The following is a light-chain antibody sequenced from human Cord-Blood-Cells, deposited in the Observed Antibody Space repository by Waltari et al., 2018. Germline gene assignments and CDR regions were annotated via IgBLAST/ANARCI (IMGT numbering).Light chain of an antibody. Sequence: PGERATLSCRASQSVSSYLAWYQQKPGQAPRLLIYDASNRATGIPARFSGSGSGTDFTLTISSLEPEDFAVYYCQQRSNWPPGFTFGPGTKVDIK. CDR1: QSVSSY. CDR3: QQRSNWPPGFT. V-gene: IGKV3-11*01. J-gene: IGKJ3*01. CDR2: DAS.